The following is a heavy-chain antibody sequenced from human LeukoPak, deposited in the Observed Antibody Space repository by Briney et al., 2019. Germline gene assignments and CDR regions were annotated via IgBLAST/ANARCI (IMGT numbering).Heavy chain of an antibody. CDR1: GYTFTSSG. J-gene: IGHJ4*02. CDR3: ARERGGYNPNPFDY. Sequence: EASVTVSCKASGYTFTSSGISWVRQAPGQGLEWMGWINAYNGDTNYAQKLQGRVTITADESTSTAYMELSSLRSEDTAVYYCARERGGYNPNPFDYWGQGTLVTVSS. V-gene: IGHV1-18*01. CDR2: INAYNGDT. D-gene: IGHD5-24*01.